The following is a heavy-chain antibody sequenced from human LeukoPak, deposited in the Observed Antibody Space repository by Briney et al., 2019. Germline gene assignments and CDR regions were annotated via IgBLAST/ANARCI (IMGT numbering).Heavy chain of an antibody. CDR1: GYTFTSYG. V-gene: IGHV1-18*01. CDR3: AKSGSGTHYYFMDV. D-gene: IGHD1-26*01. J-gene: IGHJ6*03. Sequence: ASVKVSCKASGYTFTSYGISWVRQAPGQGLEWMGWISAYNGNTNYAQKLQGRVTMTTDTSTSTAYMELRSLRSDDTAVYYCAKSGSGTHYYFMDVWGKGTSVTVSS. CDR2: ISAYNGNT.